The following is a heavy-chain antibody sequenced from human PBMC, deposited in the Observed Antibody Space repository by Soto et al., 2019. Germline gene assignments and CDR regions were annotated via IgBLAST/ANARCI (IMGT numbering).Heavy chain of an antibody. CDR2: ISSSSSYI. V-gene: IGHV3-21*01. CDR1: GFTFSSYS. J-gene: IGHJ5*02. Sequence: PGGSLRLSCAASGFTFSSYSMNWVRQAPGKGLEWVSSISSSSSYIYYADSVKGRFTISRDNAKNSLYLQMNSLRAEDTAVYYCARDPPDYDFWSGYFSYNWFDPWGQGTLVTVSS. CDR3: ARDPPDYDFWSGYFSYNWFDP. D-gene: IGHD3-3*01.